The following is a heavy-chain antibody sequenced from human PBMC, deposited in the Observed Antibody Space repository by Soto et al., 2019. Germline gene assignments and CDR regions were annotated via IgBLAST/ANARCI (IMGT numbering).Heavy chain of an antibody. V-gene: IGHV4-31*03. CDR3: ARATYYYDSSGYSDRVLDY. Sequence: QVQLQESGPGLVKPSQTLSLTCTVSGGSISRGGYYWSWIRQHPEKGLEWIGYIYYSGNTYYNPSLKSRVTISEDTSKNQFSLKLSSVTAADTAVYYCARATYYYDSSGYSDRVLDYWGQGTLVTVSS. CDR1: GGSISRGGYY. CDR2: IYYSGNT. J-gene: IGHJ4*02. D-gene: IGHD3-22*01.